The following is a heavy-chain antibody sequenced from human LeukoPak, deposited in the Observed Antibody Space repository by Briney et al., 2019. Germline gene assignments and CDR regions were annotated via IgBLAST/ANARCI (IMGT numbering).Heavy chain of an antibody. V-gene: IGHV3-9*01. CDR2: ISWNSGSI. Sequence: GGSLRLSCAASGFTFDDHAMHWVRQAPGKGLEWVSGISWNSGSIGYADSVKGRFTISRDNAKNSLYLQMNSLRAEDTALYYCARAAGSRIAAPVDYWGQGTLVTVSS. CDR3: ARAAGSRIAAPVDY. CDR1: GFTFDDHA. J-gene: IGHJ4*02. D-gene: IGHD6-6*01.